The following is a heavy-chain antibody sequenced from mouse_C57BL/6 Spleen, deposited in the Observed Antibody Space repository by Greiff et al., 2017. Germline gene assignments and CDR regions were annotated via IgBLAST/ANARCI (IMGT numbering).Heavy chain of an antibody. J-gene: IGHJ2*01. CDR2: INPSTGGT. Sequence: VQLKQSGPELVKPGASVKISCKASGYSFTGYYMHWVKQSSEKSLEWIGEINPSTGGTSYNQKFKGKATLTVDKSSSTAYMQLKSLTSEDSAVYYCARRGWPYFDYWGQGTTLTVSS. CDR1: GYSFTGYY. D-gene: IGHD2-3*01. V-gene: IGHV1-43*01. CDR3: ARRGWPYFDY.